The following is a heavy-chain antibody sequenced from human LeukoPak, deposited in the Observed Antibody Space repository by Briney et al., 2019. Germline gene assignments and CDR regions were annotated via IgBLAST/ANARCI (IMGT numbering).Heavy chain of an antibody. Sequence: SVKVSCKASGGTFSSYAISWVRQAPGQGLEWMGGITPIFGTANFAQKFQGRVSITADESTSTAFMELSSLRSEDTAVYYCAREWGLESSGYYYAYWGQGTLVTVSS. CDR2: ITPIFGTA. CDR3: AREWGLESSGYYYAY. V-gene: IGHV1-69*13. CDR1: GGTFSSYA. D-gene: IGHD3-22*01. J-gene: IGHJ4*02.